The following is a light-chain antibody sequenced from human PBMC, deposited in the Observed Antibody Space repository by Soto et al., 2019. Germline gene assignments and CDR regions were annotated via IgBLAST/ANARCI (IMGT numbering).Light chain of an antibody. Sequence: EIVLTQSPGTLSLSPGERATLSCRASQSGSSSYLAWYQQKPGQAPRLLIYGASRRAAGIPDRFSGSGSGTDFTLTISRLEPEDFAVYYCQQYGSLPRTFGQGTKVEIK. J-gene: IGKJ1*01. CDR1: QSGSSSY. CDR3: QQYGSLPRT. V-gene: IGKV3-20*01. CDR2: GAS.